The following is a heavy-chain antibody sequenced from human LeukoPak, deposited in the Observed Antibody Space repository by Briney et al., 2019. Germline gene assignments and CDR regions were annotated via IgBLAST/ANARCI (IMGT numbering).Heavy chain of an antibody. J-gene: IGHJ4*02. D-gene: IGHD3-22*01. V-gene: IGHV1-18*01. CDR1: GYTFTSYG. CDR3: ARSRSPYYDSSGYPRAPIDY. Sequence: ASVKVSCKASGYTFTSYGISWVRQAPGQGLEWMGWISAYNGNTNYAQKLQGRVTMTTDTSTSTAYMELRSLRSDDTAVYYCARSRSPYYDSSGYPRAPIDYWGQGTLVTVSP. CDR2: ISAYNGNT.